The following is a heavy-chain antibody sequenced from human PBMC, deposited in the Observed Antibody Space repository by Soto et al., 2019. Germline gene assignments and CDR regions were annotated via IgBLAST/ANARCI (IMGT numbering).Heavy chain of an antibody. Sequence: GGCLRLSCAASGFTFTSYSMHWVRQAPGKGLEWVSVIYCDGSRRFSADSVKGRFTVSRDNVKNTLYLQMDSLRAEDTAVYYFVRDCNQSEDGDAFDIWGQGTMVTVSS. CDR2: IYCDGSRR. CDR1: GFTFTSYS. J-gene: IGHJ3*02. CDR3: VRDCNQSEDGDAFDI. V-gene: IGHV3-30*03. D-gene: IGHD2-15*01.